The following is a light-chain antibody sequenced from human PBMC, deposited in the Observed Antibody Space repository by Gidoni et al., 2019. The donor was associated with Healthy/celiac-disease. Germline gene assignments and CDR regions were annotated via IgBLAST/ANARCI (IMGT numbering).Light chain of an antibody. V-gene: IGLV2-14*01. Sequence: QPALTQPASVSGSPGQSITISCTGTSSDVGGYNYVSWYQQHPGKAPKLMIYDVSTRPSGVSNRFSGSKSGNTASLTISGLQAEDAADYYCSSYTSSSTYVFGTGTKVTVL. CDR2: DVS. CDR1: SSDVGGYNY. J-gene: IGLJ1*01. CDR3: SSYTSSSTYV.